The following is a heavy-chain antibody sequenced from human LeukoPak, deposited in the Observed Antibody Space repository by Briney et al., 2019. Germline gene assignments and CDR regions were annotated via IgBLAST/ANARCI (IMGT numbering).Heavy chain of an antibody. J-gene: IGHJ4*02. D-gene: IGHD3-22*01. V-gene: IGHV3-30*02. CDR3: AKDPLGYYYDSSGYWGHYFDY. Sequence: GGSLRLSCAVSGFIFSDYNMNWVRQAPGKGLEWVAFIRYDGSNKYYADSVKGRFTISRDNSKNTLYLQMNSLRAEDTAVYYCAKDPLGYYYDSSGYWGHYFDYWGQGTLVTVSS. CDR1: GFIFSDYN. CDR2: IRYDGSNK.